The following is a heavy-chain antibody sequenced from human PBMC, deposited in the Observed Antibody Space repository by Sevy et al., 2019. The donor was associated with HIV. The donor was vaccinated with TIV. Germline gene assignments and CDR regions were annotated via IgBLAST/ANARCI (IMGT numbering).Heavy chain of an antibody. V-gene: IGHV3-7*01. D-gene: IGHD6-6*01. CDR2: IKEDGSGR. Sequence: GGSLRLSCAASGFTFGSYWMTWVRQAPGKGLEWVANIKEDGSGRFYVDSVRGRFTVSRDNAKKTLYLPMNNLRGEDTALYYCARLYSSSSGRGLDNWGQGALVTVSS. CDR3: ARLYSSSSGRGLDN. J-gene: IGHJ4*02. CDR1: GFTFGSYW.